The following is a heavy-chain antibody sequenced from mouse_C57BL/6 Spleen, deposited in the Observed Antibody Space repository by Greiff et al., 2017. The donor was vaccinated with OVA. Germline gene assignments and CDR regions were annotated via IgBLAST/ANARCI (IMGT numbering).Heavy chain of an antibody. J-gene: IGHJ1*03. Sequence: EVQLVESGGGLVQPKGSLKLSCAASGFSFNTYAMNWVRQAPGKGLEWVARIRSKSNNYATYYADSVKDRFTISRDDSESMLYLQMNNLKTEDTAMYYCVRQGGSYWYFDVWGTGTTATVSS. CDR1: GFSFNTYA. CDR3: VRQGGSYWYFDV. CDR2: IRSKSNNYAT. V-gene: IGHV10-1*01.